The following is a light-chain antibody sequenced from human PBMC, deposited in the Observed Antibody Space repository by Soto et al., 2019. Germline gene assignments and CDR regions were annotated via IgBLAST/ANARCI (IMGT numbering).Light chain of an antibody. CDR3: QQYNSYRYT. Sequence: DIQMTQSPYTLSASVGDRVTITCRASQSISSWLAWYQQKPGKAPNLLIYDASSLESGVPSRFSGSGSGTEFTLTISSLQPDDFATYYCQQYNSYRYTFGQGTKLEIK. CDR2: DAS. V-gene: IGKV1-5*01. CDR1: QSISSW. J-gene: IGKJ2*01.